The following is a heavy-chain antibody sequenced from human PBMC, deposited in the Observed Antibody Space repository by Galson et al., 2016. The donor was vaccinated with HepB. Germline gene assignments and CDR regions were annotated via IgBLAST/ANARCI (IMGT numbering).Heavy chain of an antibody. CDR1: GGSIRSSY. V-gene: IGHV4-59*01. CDR3: ARVLGSCSSAGCPYFYYYAMDV. D-gene: IGHD2-2*01. CDR2: FYDSGSI. J-gene: IGHJ6*02. Sequence: SATLSLTCTVSGGSIRSSYWGWIRQPPGKGLEWIGYFYDSGSISYNPSLKSRVTISIESSKRQFSLKLSSVTTADTAVYYCARVLGSCSSAGCPYFYYYAMDVWGQGTTVTVSS.